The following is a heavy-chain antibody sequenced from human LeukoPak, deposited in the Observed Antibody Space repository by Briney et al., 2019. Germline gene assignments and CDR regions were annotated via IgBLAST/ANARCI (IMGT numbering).Heavy chain of an antibody. CDR3: ARLNYDYVWGSYRNNWFDP. D-gene: IGHD3-16*02. Sequence: SETLSLTCTVSGGSIRSSSYYWGWIRQPPGKGLEWIGSIYYSGSTYYNPSLKSRVTISVDASKNQFSLKLSSVTAADTAVYYCARLNYDYVWGSYRNNWFDPWGQGTLVTVSS. CDR1: GGSIRSSSYY. CDR2: IYYSGST. V-gene: IGHV4-39*07. J-gene: IGHJ5*02.